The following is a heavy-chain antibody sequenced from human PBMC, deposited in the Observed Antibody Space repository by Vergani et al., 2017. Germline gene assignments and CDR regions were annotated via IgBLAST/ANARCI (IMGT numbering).Heavy chain of an antibody. V-gene: IGHV3-30*18. CDR2: ISYDGSNT. D-gene: IGHD1-1*01. CDR3: AKDQMERGPDAFDI. CDR1: GFTFSSYG. J-gene: IGHJ3*02. Sequence: QVQMVESGGGVVQPGRSLRLSCAASGFTFSSYGMHWVRQDPGKGLEWVAVISYDGSNTYYADSVKGRFTISRENSKNTLYLQMNSLRAEDTAVYYCAKDQMERGPDAFDIWGQGTMVTFSS.